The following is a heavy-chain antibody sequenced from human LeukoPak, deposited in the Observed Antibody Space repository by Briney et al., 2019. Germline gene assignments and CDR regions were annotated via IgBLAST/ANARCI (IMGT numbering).Heavy chain of an antibody. J-gene: IGHJ4*02. CDR1: GGSFSGYY. V-gene: IGHV4-34*01. CDR3: ARGGYYYDSSGYLYYFDY. D-gene: IGHD3-22*01. CDR2: INHSGST. Sequence: SETLSLTCAVYGGSFSGYYWSWIRQPPGKGLEWIGEINHSGSTNYNPSLESRVTISVDTSKNQFSLKLSSVTAADTAVYYCARGGYYYDSSGYLYYFDYWGQGTLVTVSS.